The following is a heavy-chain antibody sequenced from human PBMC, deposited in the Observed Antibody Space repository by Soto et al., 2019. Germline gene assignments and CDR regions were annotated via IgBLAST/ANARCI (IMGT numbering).Heavy chain of an antibody. D-gene: IGHD6-6*01. V-gene: IGHV1-69*01. Sequence: QVQLVQSGAEVQKPGSSVKVSCKSSGGTFSSYAISWVRQAPGQGLEWMGGIIPIIGTSNYAQKFQGRVPITADESTSTAYMKLSSLRSEDTAVYYCARWDSSSSVFDPWGQGTLVTVSS. CDR2: IIPIIGTS. CDR1: GGTFSSYA. J-gene: IGHJ5*02. CDR3: ARWDSSSSVFDP.